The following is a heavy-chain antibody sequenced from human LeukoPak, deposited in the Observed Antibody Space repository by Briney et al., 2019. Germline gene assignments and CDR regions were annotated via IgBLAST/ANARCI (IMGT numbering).Heavy chain of an antibody. D-gene: IGHD6-13*01. CDR3: ARGNQGWRGIAQI. J-gene: IGHJ4*02. CDR2: INHCGST. Sequence: PSETLSLTCAVYGGSFSGYYWSWIRQPPGKGLEWIGEINHCGSTNYNPSLKSRVTISVDTSKNQFSLKLSSVTAADTAVYYCARGNQGWRGIAQIWGQGTLVTVSS. CDR1: GGSFSGYY. V-gene: IGHV4-34*01.